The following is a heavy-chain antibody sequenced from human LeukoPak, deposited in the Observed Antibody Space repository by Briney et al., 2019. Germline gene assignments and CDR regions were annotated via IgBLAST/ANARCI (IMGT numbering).Heavy chain of an antibody. CDR3: ARPLGGEMATISAFDI. J-gene: IGHJ3*02. V-gene: IGHV5-51*01. CDR1: GYNFTSYW. Sequence: GESLKISCKGSGYNFTSYWIGWVRQMPGKGLEWMGIIYPGDSDTRYSPSFQGQVTISADKSISTAYLQWSSLKASDTAMYYCARPLGGEMATISAFDIWGQGTMVTVSS. D-gene: IGHD5-24*01. CDR2: IYPGDSDT.